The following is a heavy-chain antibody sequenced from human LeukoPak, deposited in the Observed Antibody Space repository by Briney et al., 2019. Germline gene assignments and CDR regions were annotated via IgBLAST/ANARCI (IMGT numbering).Heavy chain of an antibody. CDR1: GGSISSGSYY. CDR2: IYTSGST. Sequence: SQTLSLTCTVSGGSISSGSYYWSWIRQPAGKGLEWIGRIYTSGSTNYNPSLKSRVTISVDTSKNQFSLKLSSVTAADTAVYYCARHALLHGGSYWGQGTLVTVSS. V-gene: IGHV4-61*02. D-gene: IGHD2-15*01. J-gene: IGHJ4*02. CDR3: ARHALLHGGSY.